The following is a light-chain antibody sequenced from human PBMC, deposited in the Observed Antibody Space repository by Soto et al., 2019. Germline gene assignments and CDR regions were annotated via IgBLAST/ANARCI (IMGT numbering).Light chain of an antibody. CDR2: DAS. CDR1: QSISSW. Sequence: DIQLTQSPSTLSASVGDRVTITCRASQSISSWLAWYQQKPGKAPKLLIYDASSLESGVPSRFSGSGSGTEFTLTISSLQPDDFATYYCQQYNSYSLTFGGGTKVEIK. CDR3: QQYNSYSLT. V-gene: IGKV1-5*01. J-gene: IGKJ4*01.